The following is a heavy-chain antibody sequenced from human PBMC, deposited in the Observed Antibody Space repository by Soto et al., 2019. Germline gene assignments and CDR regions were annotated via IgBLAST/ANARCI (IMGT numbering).Heavy chain of an antibody. V-gene: IGHV4-39*01. CDR1: GDSISISSFY. D-gene: IGHD3-3*01. J-gene: IGHJ5*02. CDR2: IYSSGST. CDR3: ARAHDFWGGRQQPIDT. Sequence: SETLSLTCTVSGDSISISSFYWGWIRQPPGRGLGWIGTIYSSGSTYYNPSLKSRVSIPVDTSKSQFSLKLSSMTAADTAVYYCARAHDFWGGRQQPIDTWGQGTLVTVSS.